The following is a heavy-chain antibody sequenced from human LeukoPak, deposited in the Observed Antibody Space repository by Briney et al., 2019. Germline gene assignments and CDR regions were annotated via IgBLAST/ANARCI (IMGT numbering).Heavy chain of an antibody. D-gene: IGHD6-13*01. Sequence: SETLSLTCAVYGGSFSGYYWSWIRQPPGKGLEWIGEINHSGSTSYNPSLKSRVTISVDTSKNQFSLKLSSVTAADTAVYYCARRIAAAGIKYFQHWGQGTLVTVSS. J-gene: IGHJ1*01. CDR3: ARRIAAAGIKYFQH. CDR1: GGSFSGYY. CDR2: INHSGST. V-gene: IGHV4-34*01.